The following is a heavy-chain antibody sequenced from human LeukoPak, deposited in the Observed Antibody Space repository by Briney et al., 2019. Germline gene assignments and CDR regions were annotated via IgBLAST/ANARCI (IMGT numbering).Heavy chain of an antibody. CDR2: INSGGTT. J-gene: IGHJ5*02. V-gene: IGHV3-66*01. Sequence: GGSLRLSCVASGFNVSSTYMNWVRQAPGKGLEWVSLINSGGTTYYPDSVKGRFTIARDNSKNTLFLQMNSLRAEDSGVYYCAKDRLSTPTAPRFDPWGQGTQVTVSS. D-gene: IGHD2-15*01. CDR1: GFNVSSTY. CDR3: AKDRLSTPTAPRFDP.